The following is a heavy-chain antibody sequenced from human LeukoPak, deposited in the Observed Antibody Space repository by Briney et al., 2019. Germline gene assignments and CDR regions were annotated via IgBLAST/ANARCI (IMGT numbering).Heavy chain of an antibody. CDR1: GNYW. CDR2: INGDGSWT. D-gene: IGHD2/OR15-2a*01. Sequence: GGSLRLSCAASGNYWMHWVRQAPGKGLVWVSHINGDGSWTSYADSVKGRFTISKDNAKNTVYLQMNSLRAEDTAVYYCVSFYETYWGRGTLVTVS. J-gene: IGHJ4*02. CDR3: VSFYETY. V-gene: IGHV3-74*01.